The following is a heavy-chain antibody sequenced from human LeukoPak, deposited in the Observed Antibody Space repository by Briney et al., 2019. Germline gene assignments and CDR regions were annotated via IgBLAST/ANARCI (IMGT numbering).Heavy chain of an antibody. V-gene: IGHV3-7*01. J-gene: IGHJ3*01. Sequence: GGSLRLSCAASGFTFSNYWMAWVRQAPGKGLEWVAYMSQDGIEIYYLDSVKGRFIISRDNAKNSLYLQMHSLRAEDTAVYYCASGVYGFDVWGQGTLITVSS. CDR2: MSQDGIEI. CDR3: ASGVYGFDV. D-gene: IGHD2-8*01. CDR1: GFTFSNYW.